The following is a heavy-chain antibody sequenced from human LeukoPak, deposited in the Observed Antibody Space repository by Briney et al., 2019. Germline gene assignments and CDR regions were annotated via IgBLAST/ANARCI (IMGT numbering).Heavy chain of an antibody. D-gene: IGHD3-10*01. J-gene: IGHJ4*02. CDR3: TYYHASGRRFDS. Sequence: GGSLRLSCAASGFTVSNAWMRWVRQAPGKGLEWVGRIKSKSDGGTTDYAPPVKGRFTFSRDDSENTLYLQMNSLKTEDTAVYYCTYYHASGRRFDSWGQGTLVTVSS. CDR2: IKSKSDGGTT. CDR1: GFTVSNAW. V-gene: IGHV3-15*01.